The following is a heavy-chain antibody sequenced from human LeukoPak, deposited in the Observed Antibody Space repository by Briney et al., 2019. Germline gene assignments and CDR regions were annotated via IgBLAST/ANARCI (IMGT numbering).Heavy chain of an antibody. CDR1: GGSISSGGYY. J-gene: IGHJ4*02. Sequence: SETLSLTCTVSGGSISSGGYYWSWIRQHPGKGLEWIGYIHYTGSTYSNPSLKNRLSISVDTSKNQFSLKLNFVTAADTAVYYCARGPDGIAVPGHGYYFDHWGQGTLVTVSP. V-gene: IGHV4-31*03. D-gene: IGHD6-19*01. CDR3: ARGPDGIAVPGHGYYFDH. CDR2: IHYTGST.